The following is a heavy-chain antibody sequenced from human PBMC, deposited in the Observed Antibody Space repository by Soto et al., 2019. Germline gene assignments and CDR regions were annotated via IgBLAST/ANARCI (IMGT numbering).Heavy chain of an antibody. CDR2: ISSSSSYI. CDR1: GFTFSSYS. J-gene: IGHJ6*03. Sequence: PGGSLRLSCAASGFTFSSYSMNWVRQAPGKGLEWVSSISSSSSYIYYADSVKGRFTIPRDNAKNSLYLQMNSLRAEDTAVYYCARVPAAEYYYMDVWGKGTTVTVSS. CDR3: ARVPAAEYYYMDV. D-gene: IGHD2-2*01. V-gene: IGHV3-21*01.